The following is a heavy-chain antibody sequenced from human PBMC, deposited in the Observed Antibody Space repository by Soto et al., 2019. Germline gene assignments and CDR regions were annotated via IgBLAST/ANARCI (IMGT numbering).Heavy chain of an antibody. CDR2: ISYDGSNK. CDR1: GFTFSSYG. Sequence: GGSLRLSCAASGFTFSSYGMHWVRQAPGKGLEWVAVISYDGSNKYYADSVKGRFTISRDNSKNTLYLQMNSLRAEDTAVYYCAKDPYYGDYTRDGYYFDYWGQGTLVTVSS. CDR3: AKDPYYGDYTRDGYYFDY. J-gene: IGHJ4*02. V-gene: IGHV3-30*18. D-gene: IGHD4-17*01.